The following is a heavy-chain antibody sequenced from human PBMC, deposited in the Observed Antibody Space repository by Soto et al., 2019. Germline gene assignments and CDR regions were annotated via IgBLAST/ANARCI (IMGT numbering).Heavy chain of an antibody. V-gene: IGHV1-46*01. CDR3: ARDQGIAARLFDS. CDR1: GYTFTSSY. CDR2: INPSGGST. J-gene: IGHJ4*02. D-gene: IGHD6-6*01. Sequence: ASVKVSCKASGYTFTSSYMHWVRQAPGQGLEWMGMINPSGGSTTYAQKFQGRVTMTRDTATSTVYMELSSLRSEDTAVFYCARDQGIAARLFDSWGQGTLVTVSA.